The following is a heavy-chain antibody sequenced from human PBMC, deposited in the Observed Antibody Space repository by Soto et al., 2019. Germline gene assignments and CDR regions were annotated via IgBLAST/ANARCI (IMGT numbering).Heavy chain of an antibody. CDR2: ISYDGSNK. CDR3: AKDQVQLWLDLYYYGMDV. D-gene: IGHD5-18*01. CDR1: GFTFSSYA. Sequence: LRLSCAASGFTFSSYAMHWVRQAPGKGLEWVAVISYDGSNKYYADSVKGRFTISRDNSKNTLYLQMNSLRAEDTAAYYCAKDQVQLWLDLYYYGMDVWGQGTTVTVSS. J-gene: IGHJ6*02. V-gene: IGHV3-30*04.